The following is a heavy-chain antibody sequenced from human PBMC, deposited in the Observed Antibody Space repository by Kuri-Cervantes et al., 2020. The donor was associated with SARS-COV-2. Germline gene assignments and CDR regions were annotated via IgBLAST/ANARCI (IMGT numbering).Heavy chain of an antibody. J-gene: IGHJ4*02. D-gene: IGHD3-9*01. CDR3: AKGIDDTGYYPFDY. CDR2: TSSSGGST. CDR1: GFTGSANY. Sequence: GGSLRLSCAASGFTGSANYMNWVRQAPGKGLEWVSATSSSGGSTFYADSVNGRFTISRDNAKNTLYLQMNSLRAEDTAVYYCAKGIDDTGYYPFDYWGQGTQVTVSS. V-gene: IGHV3-23*01.